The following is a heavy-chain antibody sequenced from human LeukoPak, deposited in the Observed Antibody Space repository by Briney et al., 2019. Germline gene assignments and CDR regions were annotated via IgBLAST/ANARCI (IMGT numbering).Heavy chain of an antibody. CDR3: VRVVTVSNTDPAFDI. Sequence: GGSLRLSCAASGFILSTYGMHWVRQAPGKGLEWVAVIWHDGSNRHYADSVKGRFTISRDNPKSTLYLQMNSLRAEDTAVYYCVRVVTVSNTDPAFDIWGQGTLVTVSS. CDR1: GFILSTYG. D-gene: IGHD2-21*02. J-gene: IGHJ3*02. CDR2: IWHDGSNR. V-gene: IGHV3-33*01.